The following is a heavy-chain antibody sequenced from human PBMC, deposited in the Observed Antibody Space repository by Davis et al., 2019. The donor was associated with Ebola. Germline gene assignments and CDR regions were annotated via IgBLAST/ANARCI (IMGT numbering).Heavy chain of an antibody. CDR1: GYTFTSYY. V-gene: IGHV1-46*01. Sequence: ASVKVSCKASGYTFTSYYMHWVRQAPGQGLEWMGIINPSGGSTSYAQKFQGRVTITADKSTSTAYMELSSLRSEDTAVYYCARGALGVTTRHFDYWGQGTLVTVSS. J-gene: IGHJ4*02. CDR2: INPSGGST. CDR3: ARGALGVTTRHFDY. D-gene: IGHD4-17*01.